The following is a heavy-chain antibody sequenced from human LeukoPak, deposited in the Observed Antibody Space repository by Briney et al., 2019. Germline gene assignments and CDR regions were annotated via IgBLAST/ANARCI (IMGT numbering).Heavy chain of an antibody. CDR3: ARADCSGGSCHVRYYYGMDV. J-gene: IGHJ6*02. CDR2: ISSSSSYI. V-gene: IGHV3-21*01. Sequence: GGSLRLSCAASGFTFSSYSMNWVRQAPGKGLEWVPSISSSSSYIYYADSVKGRFTISRDNAKNSLYLQMNSLRAEDTAVYYCARADCSGGSCHVRYYYGMDVWGQGTTVTVSS. D-gene: IGHD2-15*01. CDR1: GFTFSSYS.